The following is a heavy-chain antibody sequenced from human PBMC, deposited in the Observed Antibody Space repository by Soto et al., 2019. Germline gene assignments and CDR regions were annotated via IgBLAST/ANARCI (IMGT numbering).Heavy chain of an antibody. D-gene: IGHD3-3*01. CDR1: GFTFSSYG. J-gene: IGHJ4*02. CDR2: IWYDGSNK. Sequence: PGGSLRLSCAASGFTFSSYGMHWVRQAPGKGLEWVAVIWYDGSNKYYADSVKGRFTISRDNSKNTLYRQMNSLRAEDTAVYYCARQALPDDFWSGYLRGHYFDYWGQGTLVTVSS. V-gene: IGHV3-33*01. CDR3: ARQALPDDFWSGYLRGHYFDY.